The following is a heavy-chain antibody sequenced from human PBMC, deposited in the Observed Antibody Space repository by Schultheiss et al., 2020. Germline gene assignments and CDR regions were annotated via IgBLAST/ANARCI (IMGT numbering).Heavy chain of an antibody. V-gene: IGHV4-59*01. Sequence: SETLSLTCTVSGGSISSYYWSWIRQPPGKGLEWIGYIYYSGSTNYNPSLKCRVTISVDTSKNQFSLKLSSVTAADTAVYYCARSLSSSWYEQWCFDPWGQGTLVTVSS. J-gene: IGHJ5*02. CDR2: IYYSGST. CDR1: GGSISSYY. CDR3: ARSLSSSWYEQWCFDP. D-gene: IGHD6-13*01.